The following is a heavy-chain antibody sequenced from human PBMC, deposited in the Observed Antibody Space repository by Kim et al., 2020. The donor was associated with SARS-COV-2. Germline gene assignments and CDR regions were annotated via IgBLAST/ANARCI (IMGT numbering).Heavy chain of an antibody. D-gene: IGHD6-6*01. CDR1: GLSLSSYW. J-gene: IGHJ4*02. V-gene: IGHV3-7*03. Sequence: GGSLRLSCAASGLSLSSYWMSWVRQAPGKGLEWVANIKHDGSEKYYVDSVKGRFTISRDNAKKSLYLQLNSLKDEDTAVYYCGREAYTSSSSIDYWGQGTLVTVSS. CDR3: GREAYTSSSSIDY. CDR2: IKHDGSEK.